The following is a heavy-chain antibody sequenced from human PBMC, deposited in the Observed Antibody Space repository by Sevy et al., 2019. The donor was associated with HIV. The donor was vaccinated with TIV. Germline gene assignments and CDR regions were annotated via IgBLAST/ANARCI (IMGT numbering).Heavy chain of an antibody. Sequence: SETLSLTCSVSGGSISSSSYCWGWIRQPPGKGLEWIGSMYDSGSTYYNPSLKSRVTISVDTSKNQVSLKLSSVTAADTAVYYCAGLGDVVVPNWFDPWGQGTLVTVSS. CDR1: GGSISSSSYC. CDR2: MYDSGST. D-gene: IGHD2-15*01. J-gene: IGHJ5*02. V-gene: IGHV4-39*01. CDR3: AGLGDVVVPNWFDP.